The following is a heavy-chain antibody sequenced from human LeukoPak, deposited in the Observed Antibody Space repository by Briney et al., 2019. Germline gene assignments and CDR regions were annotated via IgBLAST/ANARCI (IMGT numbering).Heavy chain of an antibody. V-gene: IGHV4-59*01. J-gene: IGHJ5*02. CDR2: VSYSGST. D-gene: IGHD3-22*01. CDR1: GGSISSYY. Sequence: SETLSLTCTVSGGSISSYYWSWIRQPPGKGLESIGYVSYSGSTTYNPSLKSRVIISVDTSKNQFSLKLSSVTAADTAVCYCARAPYSSGFYFFDPWGQGTLVTVSS. CDR3: ARAPYSSGFYFFDP.